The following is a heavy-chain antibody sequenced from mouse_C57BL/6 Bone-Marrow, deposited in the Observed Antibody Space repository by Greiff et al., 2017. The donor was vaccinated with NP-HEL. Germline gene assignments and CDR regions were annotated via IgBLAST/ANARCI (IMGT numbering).Heavy chain of an antibody. Sequence: EVKLVESGPGLVKPSQSLSLTCSVTGYSIISGYYWNWIRQFPGNKLEWMAFIRYDGSNNYNSSLKNRISITRDISKNQFFLKLTSVTTEDTATDYCAREGGYYGSPFAYWGQGTLVTVSA. CDR2: IRYDGSN. D-gene: IGHD1-1*01. J-gene: IGHJ3*01. CDR3: AREGGYYGSPFAY. V-gene: IGHV3-6*01. CDR1: GYSIISGYY.